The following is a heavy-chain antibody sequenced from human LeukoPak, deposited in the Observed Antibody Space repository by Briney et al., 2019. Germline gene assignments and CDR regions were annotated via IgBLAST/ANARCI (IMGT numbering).Heavy chain of an antibody. V-gene: IGHV1-8*03. CDR2: MNPSSGNT. Sequence: ASVKVSCKASGYTFTSYEINWVRQATGQGLEWMGWMNPSSGNTGYAQKFQGRVSITRNTSISTAYMELSSLRSEDTAVYYCARYGNTGMVYDAFDIWGQGTMVTVSS. D-gene: IGHD5-18*01. CDR1: GYTFTSYE. J-gene: IGHJ3*02. CDR3: ARYGNTGMVYDAFDI.